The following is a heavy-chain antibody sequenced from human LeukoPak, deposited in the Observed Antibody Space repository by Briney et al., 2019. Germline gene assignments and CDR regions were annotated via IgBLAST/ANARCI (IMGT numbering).Heavy chain of an antibody. J-gene: IGHJ4*02. CDR2: INPNSGGT. CDR1: GYTFSGHY. CDR3: ARDHYGGNSAFNY. Sequence: ASVKVSCKASGYTFSGHYMHWVRQAPGQGLEWMGWINPNSGGTNYSQKFQGRVTMTRDTSISAAYMELSRLRSDDTAVYYCARDHYGGNSAFNYWGQGTLVTVSS. D-gene: IGHD4-23*01. V-gene: IGHV1-2*02.